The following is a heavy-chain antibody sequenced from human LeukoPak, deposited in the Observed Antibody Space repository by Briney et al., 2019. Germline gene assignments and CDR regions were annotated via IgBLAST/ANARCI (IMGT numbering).Heavy chain of an antibody. CDR1: GGSISSGAYS. D-gene: IGHD4-11*01. CDR3: ARSDYSNYIFDY. Sequence: PSETLSLTCAVSGGSISSGAYSWSWIRQPLGEGLEWIGYVYNSRNTYYNPSLKSRVTISVDTSKNQFSLKLSSVTAADTAVYFCARSDYSNYIFDYWGQGTLVTVSS. V-gene: IGHV4-30-4*07. J-gene: IGHJ4*02. CDR2: VYNSRNT.